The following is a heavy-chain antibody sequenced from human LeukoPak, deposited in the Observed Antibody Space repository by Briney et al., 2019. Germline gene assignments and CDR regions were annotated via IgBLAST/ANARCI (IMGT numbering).Heavy chain of an antibody. CDR1: GGSVTTSY. CDR3: ARLIAEVGGGTNYFDT. Sequence: SETLFLTCTVSGGSVTTSYWSWIRQSAGEGLEWIGRVYISGDTKYNPSLKSRVIMSLDASKNQFSLSLRSVTAADTAVYYCARLIAEVGGGTNYFDTWGQGTLVTVSS. J-gene: IGHJ4*02. D-gene: IGHD2-21*01. V-gene: IGHV4-4*07. CDR2: VYISGDT.